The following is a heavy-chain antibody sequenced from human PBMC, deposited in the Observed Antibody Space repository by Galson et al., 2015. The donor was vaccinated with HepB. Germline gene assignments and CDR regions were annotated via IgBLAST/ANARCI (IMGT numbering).Heavy chain of an antibody. D-gene: IGHD3-22*01. CDR2: ISATSTYI. Sequence: SLRLSCAASGFTFNTYSMNWVRQAPGKGLEWVSSISATSTYIYYADPMRGRFTISRDNAKSSLSLQMNSLRAEDTAVYYCARGLVGSGYYHDAFDLWGQGTMVIVSS. CDR3: ARGLVGSGYYHDAFDL. J-gene: IGHJ3*01. CDR1: GFTFNTYS. V-gene: IGHV3-21*01.